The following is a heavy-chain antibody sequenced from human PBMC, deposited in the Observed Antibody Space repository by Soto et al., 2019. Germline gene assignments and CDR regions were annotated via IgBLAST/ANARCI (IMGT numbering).Heavy chain of an antibody. CDR2: IIPILGIA. Sequence: ASVKVSCKASGGTFSSYTISWVRQAPGQGLEWMGRIIPILGIANYAQKFQGRVTITADKSTSTAYMELSSLRSEDTAVYYCATALNSYGYLNWFDPWGQGTLVTVSS. CDR3: ATALNSYGYLNWFDP. D-gene: IGHD5-18*01. J-gene: IGHJ5*02. CDR1: GGTFSSYT. V-gene: IGHV1-69*02.